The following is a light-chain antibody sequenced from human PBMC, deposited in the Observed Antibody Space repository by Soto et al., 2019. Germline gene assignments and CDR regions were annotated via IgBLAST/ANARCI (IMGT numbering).Light chain of an antibody. Sequence: DIQMTQFPSSLSASVGDRVTITCQASQEISNYLNWYQQKAGKAPKLLIYDASNLETGVPSRFSGSGSGTDFTFTISSLQPEDIATYYCQQYDNIPRTFGQGTKVEIK. CDR1: QEISNY. V-gene: IGKV1-33*01. CDR2: DAS. J-gene: IGKJ1*01. CDR3: QQYDNIPRT.